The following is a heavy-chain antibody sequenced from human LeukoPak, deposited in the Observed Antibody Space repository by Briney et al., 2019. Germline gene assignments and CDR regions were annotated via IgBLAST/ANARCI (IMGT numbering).Heavy chain of an antibody. J-gene: IGHJ5*02. V-gene: IGHV4-39*01. CDR2: IYYNGDT. D-gene: IGHD1-14*01. CDR3: ARRNRNPRWFDP. Sequence: SETLSLTCTVSGGSISSTTDYWGWIRQPPGKGLEWIGNIYYNGDTYYNPSLKSRVTISVDTSRNQFSLNLKSVTASDTAVYYCARRNRNPRWFDPWGQGSLVTVFS. CDR1: GGSISSTTDY.